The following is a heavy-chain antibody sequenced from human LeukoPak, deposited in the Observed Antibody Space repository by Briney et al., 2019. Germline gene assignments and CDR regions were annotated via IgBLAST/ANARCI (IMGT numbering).Heavy chain of an antibody. Sequence: PSETLSLTCAVYGGSFSGYYWSWIRQPPGKGLEWIGEINHSGSTNYNPSLKSRVTISVDTSKNQFSLKLSSVTAADTAVYYCARVGPTAAGTVDYWGQGTLVTVSS. CDR1: GGSFSGYY. D-gene: IGHD6-13*01. CDR2: INHSGST. J-gene: IGHJ4*02. V-gene: IGHV4-34*01. CDR3: ARVGPTAAGTVDY.